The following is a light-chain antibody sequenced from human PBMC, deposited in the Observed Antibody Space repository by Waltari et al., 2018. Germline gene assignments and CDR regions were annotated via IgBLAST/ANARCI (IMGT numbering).Light chain of an antibody. CDR2: GGS. CDR3: QQYDISPPLT. Sequence: EVVLTQSPGTLYLSPGERVTLSCRASQSIKSNYLAWYQQKPGQSPSLLIYGGSTRATGIPDRFSGSGSGTDFTLTISRLEPEDFAVYYCQQYDISPPLTFGGGTKVEIK. V-gene: IGKV3-20*01. CDR1: QSIKSNY. J-gene: IGKJ4*01.